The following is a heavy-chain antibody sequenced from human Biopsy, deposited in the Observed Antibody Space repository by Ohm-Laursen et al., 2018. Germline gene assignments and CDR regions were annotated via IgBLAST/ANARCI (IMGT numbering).Heavy chain of an antibody. D-gene: IGHD6-19*01. CDR3: VAYPSSGFFENNDDFAMDA. CDR1: GGAFTNYA. J-gene: IGHJ6*02. Sequence: SVKVSCKASGGAFTNYAINWVRQAPGHGLEWMGGIIPVSETAGYAEGFQGRVTITADVTTTTAYMDLSGLRSEDTAVYYCVAYPSSGFFENNDDFAMDAWGQGTTVIVSS. CDR2: IIPVSETA. V-gene: IGHV1-69*13.